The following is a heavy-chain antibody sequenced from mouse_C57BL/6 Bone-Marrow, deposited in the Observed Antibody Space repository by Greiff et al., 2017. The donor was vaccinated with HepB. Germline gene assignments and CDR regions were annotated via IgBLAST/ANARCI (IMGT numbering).Heavy chain of an antibody. CDR2: INYDGSST. CDR1: GFTFSDYY. D-gene: IGHD1-1*01. J-gene: IGHJ1*03. Sequence: EVQLVESEGGLVQPGSSMKLSCTASGFTFSDYYMAWVRQVPEKGLEWVANINYDGSSTYYLDSLKSRFIISRDNAKNILYLQMSSLKSEDTATYYCARDPFITTVVDYWYFDVWGTGTTVTVSS. CDR3: ARDPFITTVVDYWYFDV. V-gene: IGHV5-16*01.